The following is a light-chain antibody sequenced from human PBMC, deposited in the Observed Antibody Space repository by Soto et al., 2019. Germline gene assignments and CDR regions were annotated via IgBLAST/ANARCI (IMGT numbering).Light chain of an antibody. CDR2: GAS. V-gene: IGKV3-20*01. J-gene: IGKJ3*01. CDR1: QSVSSSY. Sequence: EIVLTQSPGTLSLSPGERATLSCRASQSVSSSYLAWYQQRPGQAPRLLIFGASYRATGIPDRFSGSGSGTDFTLTISRLEPEDFAVYYGQQYNSSPPEFTFGPGTKVNSK. CDR3: QQYNSSPPEFT.